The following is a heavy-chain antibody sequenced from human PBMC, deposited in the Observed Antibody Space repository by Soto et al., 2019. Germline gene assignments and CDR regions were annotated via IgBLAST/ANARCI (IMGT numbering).Heavy chain of an antibody. CDR2: IIPIFGTA. D-gene: IGHD5-18*01. J-gene: IGHJ5*02. Sequence: QVQLVQSGAEVKKPGASVKVSCKASGGSFSSYAISWVRQAPGQGLEWMGGIIPIFGTANYAQKFQGRVTITADESTSTAYMELSSLRSEDTAVYYCARGQGRGYSYGPQKLDEGWFDPWGQGTLVTVSS. V-gene: IGHV1-69*01. CDR1: GGSFSSYA. CDR3: ARGQGRGYSYGPQKLDEGWFDP.